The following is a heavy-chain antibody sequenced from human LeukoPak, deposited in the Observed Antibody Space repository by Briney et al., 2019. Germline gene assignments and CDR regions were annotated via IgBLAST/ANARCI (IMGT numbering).Heavy chain of an antibody. CDR3: AKTSVHCSGGSCYSSD. V-gene: IGHV3-30*02. J-gene: IGHJ4*02. CDR1: GFTFSSYG. D-gene: IGHD2-15*01. Sequence: PGGSLRLSCAASGFTFSSYGRHWVRQAPGKGLEWVAFIRYDGSNKYYADSVKGRFTISRDNSKNTLYLQMNSLRAEDTAVYYCAKTSVHCSGGSCYSSDWGQGTLVTVSS. CDR2: IRYDGSNK.